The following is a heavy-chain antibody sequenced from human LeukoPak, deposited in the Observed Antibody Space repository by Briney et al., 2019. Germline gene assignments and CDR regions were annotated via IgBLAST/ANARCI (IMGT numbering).Heavy chain of an antibody. Sequence: PSETLSLTCTVSGGSISSYYWSWIRQPAGKELEWIGRIYTSGSTNYNPSLKSRVTMSVDTSKNQFSLKLSSVTAADTAVYYCATTTGWEWFGGPTYYYYYYMDVWGKGTTVTVSS. J-gene: IGHJ6*03. CDR2: IYTSGST. CDR1: GGSISSYY. V-gene: IGHV4-4*07. D-gene: IGHD3-10*01. CDR3: ATTTGWEWFGGPTYYYYYYMDV.